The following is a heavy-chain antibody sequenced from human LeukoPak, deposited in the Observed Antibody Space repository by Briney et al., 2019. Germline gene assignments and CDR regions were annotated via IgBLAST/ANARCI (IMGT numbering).Heavy chain of an antibody. J-gene: IGHJ6*03. D-gene: IGHD3-16*01. V-gene: IGHV4-61*01. CDR2: IYYSGST. Sequence: PSETLSLTCTVSGYSISSGYYWSWIRQPPGKGLEWIGYIYYSGSTNYNPSLKSRVTISVDTSKNQFSLKLSSVTAADTAVYYCARASGYYDYVWGSSYYYVDVWGKGTTVTVSS. CDR3: ARASGYYDYVWGSSYYYVDV. CDR1: GYSISSGYY.